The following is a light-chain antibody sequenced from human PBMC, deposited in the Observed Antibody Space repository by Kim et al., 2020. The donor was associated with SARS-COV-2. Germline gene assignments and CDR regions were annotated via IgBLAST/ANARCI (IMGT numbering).Light chain of an antibody. CDR2: QDS. Sequence: SVSAGQQASITCSGDQLGDKYACWYQQKPGQSPELVIYQDSKPPSGMPERFAGSNSGNTATLTISGTQAIDEADYYCQAWDSSTYVFGTGTKVTVL. J-gene: IGLJ1*01. CDR1: QLGDKY. CDR3: QAWDSSTYV. V-gene: IGLV3-1*01.